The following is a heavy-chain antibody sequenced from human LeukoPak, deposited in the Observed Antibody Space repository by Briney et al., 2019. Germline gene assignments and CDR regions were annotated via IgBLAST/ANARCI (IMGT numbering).Heavy chain of an antibody. J-gene: IGHJ4*02. V-gene: IGHV1-18*01. Sequence: ASVKVSCKASGYTFTIYGISWVRQAPGQGLEWMGWISAYNGNTNYAQKLQGRVTMTTDTSTSTAYMELRGLRSDDTAVYYCARNDYGDYKFDYWGQGTLVTVSS. CDR2: ISAYNGNT. D-gene: IGHD4-17*01. CDR3: ARNDYGDYKFDY. CDR1: GYTFTIYG.